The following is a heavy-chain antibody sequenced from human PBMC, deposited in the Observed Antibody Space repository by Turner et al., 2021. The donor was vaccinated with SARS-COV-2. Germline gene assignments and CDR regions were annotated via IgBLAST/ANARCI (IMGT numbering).Heavy chain of an antibody. V-gene: IGHV3-30*18. Sequence: QVQLVESGGGVVQPGRSLRLSCAASGFTFSSYGMHWVRQAPGKGLEWVAIISYDGSNKYYADSVKGRFTISRDNSKNTLYLQMNSLRAEDTAVYYCAKIVGVLDYWGQGTLVTVS. J-gene: IGHJ4*02. CDR2: ISYDGSNK. D-gene: IGHD3-22*01. CDR1: GFTFSSYG. CDR3: AKIVGVLDY.